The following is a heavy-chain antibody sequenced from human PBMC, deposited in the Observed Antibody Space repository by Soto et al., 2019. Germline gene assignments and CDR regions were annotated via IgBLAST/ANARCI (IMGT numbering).Heavy chain of an antibody. CDR3: AKIPRPTRWLQLEDY. V-gene: IGHV3-23*01. J-gene: IGHJ4*02. Sequence: PWGSLILSCVASVFTFICYAMSWVRQAPGKGLEWVSAISGSGGSTYYADSVKGRFTISRDNSKNTLYLQMNSLRAEDTAVYYCAKIPRPTRWLQLEDYWGQGTLVTVSS. D-gene: IGHD5-12*01. CDR2: ISGSGGST. CDR1: VFTFICYA.